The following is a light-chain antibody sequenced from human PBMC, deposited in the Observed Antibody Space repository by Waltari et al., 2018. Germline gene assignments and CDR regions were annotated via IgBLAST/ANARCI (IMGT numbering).Light chain of an antibody. Sequence: SYDLTQTPSMSVSPGQTAIITCSGDKLGDKYVCWYQQKSGQSPALVIYQDGRRPSGSPERFSGSNSGNTATLPISGTLIMDEAVYYCQAWDSGTAVFGGGTRLTVL. V-gene: IGLV3-1*01. CDR1: KLGDKY. CDR3: QAWDSGTAV. CDR2: QDG. J-gene: IGLJ3*02.